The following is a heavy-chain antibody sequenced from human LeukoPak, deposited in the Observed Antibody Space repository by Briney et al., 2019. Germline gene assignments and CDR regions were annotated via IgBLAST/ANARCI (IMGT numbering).Heavy chain of an antibody. CDR1: GGSFSGYY. V-gene: IGHV4-34*01. Sequence: SETLSLTCAVYGGSFSGYYWSWIRQPPGKGLEWIGEINHSGSTNYNPSLKSRVTISVDTSKNQFSLKLSSVTAADTAVYYCARGQYDYVWGSYRYTGGFFDYWGQGTLVTVSS. CDR2: INHSGST. CDR3: ARGQYDYVWGSYRYTGGFFDY. J-gene: IGHJ4*02. D-gene: IGHD3-16*02.